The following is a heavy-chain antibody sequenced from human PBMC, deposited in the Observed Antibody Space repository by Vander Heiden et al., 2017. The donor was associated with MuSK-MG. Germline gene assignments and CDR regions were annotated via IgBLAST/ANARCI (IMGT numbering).Heavy chain of an antibody. CDR2: IYYSGST. Sequence: QLQLQESGPGLVKPSETLSLTCTVSGGFISSSSYYWGWIRQPPGKGLEWIGSIYYSGSTYYNPSLKSRVTISVDTSKNQFSLKLSSVTAADTAVYYCARVDGSGSYLDYWGQGTLVTVSS. J-gene: IGHJ4*02. D-gene: IGHD3-10*01. CDR1: GGFISSSSYY. CDR3: ARVDGSGSYLDY. V-gene: IGHV4-39*07.